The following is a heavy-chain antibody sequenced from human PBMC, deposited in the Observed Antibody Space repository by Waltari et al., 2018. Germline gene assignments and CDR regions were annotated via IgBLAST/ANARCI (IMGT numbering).Heavy chain of an antibody. CDR2: IIPILGIA. CDR1: CGTFSSYA. D-gene: IGHD2-21*01. J-gene: IGHJ4*02. V-gene: IGHV1-69*10. Sequence: QVQLVQSGAEVKKPWSSVKVSCQASCGTFSSYAISLVRQAHAQGIEWVGGIIPILGIANYAQKFQGRVTITADKSTSTAYMELSSLRSEDTAVYYCAREDCGGDCYLGNWGQGTLVTVSS. CDR3: AREDCGGDCYLGN.